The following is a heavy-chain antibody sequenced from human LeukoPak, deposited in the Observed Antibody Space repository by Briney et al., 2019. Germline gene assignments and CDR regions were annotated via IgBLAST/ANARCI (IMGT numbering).Heavy chain of an antibody. CDR1: GGSISSGGYS. CDR3: ARGKHLWFGELLPWFDP. V-gene: IGHV4-30-2*01. CDR2: IYHSGST. D-gene: IGHD3-10*01. Sequence: SQTLSLTCAVSGGSISSGGYSWSWIRQPPGKGLEWIGYIYHSGSTYYNPSLKSRVTISVDRSKNQFSLKLSSVTAADTAVYYCARGKHLWFGELLPWFDPWGQGTLVTVSS. J-gene: IGHJ5*02.